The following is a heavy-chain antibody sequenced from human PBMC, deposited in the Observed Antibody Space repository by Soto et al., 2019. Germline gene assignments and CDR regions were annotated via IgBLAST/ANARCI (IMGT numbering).Heavy chain of an antibody. CDR3: ATGGLRYARSDAFDI. V-gene: IGHV1-3*01. J-gene: IGHJ3*02. CDR2: INAGNGNT. CDR1: GYTFTSYA. Sequence: ASVKVSCKDSGYTFTSYAMHWVRQAPGQRLEWMGWINAGNGNTKYSQKFQGRVTITRDTSASTAYMGLSSLRSEDTAVYYCATGGLRYARSDAFDIWGQGTMVTVSS. D-gene: IGHD1-1*01.